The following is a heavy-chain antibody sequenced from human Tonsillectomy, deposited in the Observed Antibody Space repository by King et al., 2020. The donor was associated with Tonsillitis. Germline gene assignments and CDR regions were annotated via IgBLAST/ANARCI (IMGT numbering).Heavy chain of an antibody. J-gene: IGHJ4*02. D-gene: IGHD6-19*01. Sequence: VQLVESGGGLVQPGRSLRLSCTASGFTFGDCGMSWFRQAPGKGLEWVGFIRSKAYGGTTQYAASVKGRFTISRDDSKSIAYLQMNRLKIEDTAVYYCTRDLKQWLVLFDYWGQGTLVTVSS. CDR1: GFTFGDCG. CDR3: TRDLKQWLVLFDY. V-gene: IGHV3-49*03. CDR2: IRSKAYGGTT.